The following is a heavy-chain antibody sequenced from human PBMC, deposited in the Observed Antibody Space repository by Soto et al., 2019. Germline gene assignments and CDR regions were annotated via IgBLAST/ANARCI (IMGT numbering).Heavy chain of an antibody. CDR3: ARDGAVPGTYDY. Sequence: ASVKVSCKAFAYSFTGSYIHWVRQAPGQGLEWMGYMNPNTGGTNYAQEFQGRVTMTRDTSIRTAYMDMSSLRSDDTAVYFCARDGAVPGTYDYWGQGTPVTVSS. CDR2: MNPNTGGT. CDR1: AYSFTGSY. J-gene: IGHJ4*02. V-gene: IGHV1-2*02. D-gene: IGHD6-19*01.